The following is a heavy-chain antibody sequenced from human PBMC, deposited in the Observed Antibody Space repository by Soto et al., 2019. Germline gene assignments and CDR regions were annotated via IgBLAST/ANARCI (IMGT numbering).Heavy chain of an antibody. D-gene: IGHD6-13*01. Sequence: ASVKVSCKASGYTFTSYAMHWVRQAPGQRLEWMGWINAGNGNTKYSQKFQGRVTITRDTSASTAYMELSSLRSEDTAVYYCARELRITTPGPRPYDYWGQGTLVTVSS. J-gene: IGHJ4*02. CDR3: ARELRITTPGPRPYDY. V-gene: IGHV1-3*01. CDR1: GYTFTSYA. CDR2: INAGNGNT.